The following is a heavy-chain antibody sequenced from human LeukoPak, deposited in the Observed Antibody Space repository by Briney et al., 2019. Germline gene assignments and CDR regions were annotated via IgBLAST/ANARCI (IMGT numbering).Heavy chain of an antibody. J-gene: IGHJ4*02. CDR1: GYTFTDNG. Sequence: ASVKVSCKASGYTFTDNGISWVRQAPAEGLEWMGWISADSGNTKYAQRFQGRVTMTTETSSSTVYMELRSLRSDDTAVYYCARDKNYRFDYWGQGTLVTVPS. V-gene: IGHV1-18*01. D-gene: IGHD5-24*01. CDR2: ISADSGNT. CDR3: ARDKNYRFDY.